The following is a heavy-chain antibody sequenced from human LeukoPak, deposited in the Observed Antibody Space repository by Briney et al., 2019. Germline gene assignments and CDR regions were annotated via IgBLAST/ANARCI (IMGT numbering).Heavy chain of an antibody. J-gene: IGHJ4*02. V-gene: IGHV3-11*06. CDR3: AAGITGTISDY. D-gene: IGHD1-7*01. CDR2: ISSSSSYT. Sequence: GGSLRLSCAASGFTFSDYYMSWIRQAPGKGLEWVSYISSSSSYTNYAASVKGRFTISRDNAKNSLYLQMNSLRAEDTAVYYCAAGITGTISDYWGQGTLVTVSS. CDR1: GFTFSDYY.